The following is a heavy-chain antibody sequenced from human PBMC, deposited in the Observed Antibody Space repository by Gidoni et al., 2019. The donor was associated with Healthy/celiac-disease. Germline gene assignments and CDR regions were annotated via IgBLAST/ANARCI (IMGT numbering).Heavy chain of an antibody. D-gene: IGHD3-22*01. V-gene: IGHV4-38-2*02. CDR2: IYHSGRT. Sequence: QVQLQESGPGLVKPSETLSLTCTVSGYSISSGYDWGWIRQPPGKGLEWIGSIYHSGRTYSNPSLKSRVTISVDTSKNQFSLKLSSVTAADTAVYYCARDSNYYDSSGPYNWFDPWGQGTLVTVSS. CDR1: GYSISSGYD. J-gene: IGHJ5*02. CDR3: ARDSNYYDSSGPYNWFDP.